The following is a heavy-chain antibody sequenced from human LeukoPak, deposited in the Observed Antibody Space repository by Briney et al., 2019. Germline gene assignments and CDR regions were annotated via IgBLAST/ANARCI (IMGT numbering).Heavy chain of an antibody. CDR2: IYHSGST. Sequence: SGTLSLTCAVSGGSISSSNWWSWVCQPPGKGLEWIGEIYHSGSTNYNPSLKSRVTISVDKSKNQFSLKLSSVTAADTAVYYCARGRYSSGWYYSVWGQGTLVTVSS. D-gene: IGHD6-19*01. CDR1: GGSISSSNW. CDR3: ARGRYSSGWYYSV. V-gene: IGHV4-4*02. J-gene: IGHJ4*02.